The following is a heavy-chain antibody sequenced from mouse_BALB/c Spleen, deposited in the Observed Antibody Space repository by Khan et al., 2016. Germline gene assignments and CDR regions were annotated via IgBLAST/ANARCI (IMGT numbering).Heavy chain of an antibody. CDR1: GYSITSDYA. V-gene: IGHV3-2*02. Sequence: EVQLQESGPGLVKPSQSLSLTCTVTGYSITSDYAWNWIRQFPGNKLEWMGYISYSGSTSYNQSLKSRISITRDTSKNQFFLQLNSGTTEDTATYYCATTVVAPRFAYWGQGTLVTVSA. CDR3: ATTVVAPRFAY. J-gene: IGHJ3*01. CDR2: ISYSGST. D-gene: IGHD1-1*01.